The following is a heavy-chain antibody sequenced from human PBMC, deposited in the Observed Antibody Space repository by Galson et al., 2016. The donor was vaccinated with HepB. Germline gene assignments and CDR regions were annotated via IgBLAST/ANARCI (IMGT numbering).Heavy chain of an antibody. Sequence: SLRLSCATSGFTFDDYAMHWVRQPPGKGLEWVSGVSWNSVKVAYADSVEGRFTISRDNSKNSLFLQMNGLTEEDTALYYCTTLPSMYLGVHSDYWGQGTLVIVSS. CDR3: TTLPSMYLGVHSDY. D-gene: IGHD3-10*01. J-gene: IGHJ4*02. CDR1: GFTFDDYA. CDR2: VSWNSVKV. V-gene: IGHV3-9*01.